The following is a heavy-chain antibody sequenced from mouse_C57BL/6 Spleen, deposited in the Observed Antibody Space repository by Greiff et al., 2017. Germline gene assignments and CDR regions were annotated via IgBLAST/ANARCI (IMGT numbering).Heavy chain of an antibody. CDR3: ARGSNYEGYFDY. D-gene: IGHD2-5*01. J-gene: IGHJ2*01. Sequence: VQLQQPGAELVKPGASVKLSCKASGYTFTSYWMQWVKQRPGQGLEWIGEIDPSDSYTNYNQKFKGKATLTVDTSSSTAYMQLSSLTSEDSAVYYCARGSNYEGYFDYWGQGTTLTVSS. CDR1: GYTFTSYW. CDR2: IDPSDSYT. V-gene: IGHV1-50*01.